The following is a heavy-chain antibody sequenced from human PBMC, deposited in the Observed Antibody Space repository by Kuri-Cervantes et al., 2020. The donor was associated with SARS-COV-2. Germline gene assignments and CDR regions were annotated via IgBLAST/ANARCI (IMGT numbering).Heavy chain of an antibody. CDR2: IKQDGSEK. Sequence: GESLKISCAASGFTFSDYYMSWIRQAPGKGLEWVANIKQDGSEKYYVDSVKGRFTISRDNAKNSLYLQMNSLRAEDTAVYYCARVPSSSWYFDYWGQGTLVTVSS. CDR3: ARVPSSSWYFDY. D-gene: IGHD6-13*01. CDR1: GFTFSDYY. V-gene: IGHV3-7*05. J-gene: IGHJ4*02.